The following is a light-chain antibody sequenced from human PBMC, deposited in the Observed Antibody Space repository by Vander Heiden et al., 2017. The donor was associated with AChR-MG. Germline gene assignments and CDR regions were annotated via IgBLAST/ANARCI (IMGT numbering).Light chain of an antibody. V-gene: IGKV1-39*01. CDR3: QQSYNTPHT. Sequence: DIQTTQSPSFLSASVGDRVTITCRASQSISTYLNWYQQKPGKAPNLLINDASSLHSGVPSRFSGSGSGTEFSLTISSLQPEDFGTYFCQQSYNTPHTFGPGTKLEI. CDR2: DAS. CDR1: QSISTY. J-gene: IGKJ2*01.